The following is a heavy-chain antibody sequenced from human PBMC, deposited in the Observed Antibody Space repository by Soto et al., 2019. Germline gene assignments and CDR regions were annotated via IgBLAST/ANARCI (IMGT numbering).Heavy chain of an antibody. CDR3: ARGNHYGDYYSYSMDV. Sequence: QVQLVESGGGVVQPGRSLRLSCAASGFIFSNYGMHWVRQAPGKGREWVAVIWYDGNNKYYAESVKGRFTISRDRSKNTLYLQMNSLRAEDTAVYYCARGNHYGDYYSYSMDVWGKGTTVTVSS. J-gene: IGHJ6*03. CDR1: GFIFSNYG. D-gene: IGHD4-17*01. CDR2: IWYDGNNK. V-gene: IGHV3-33*01.